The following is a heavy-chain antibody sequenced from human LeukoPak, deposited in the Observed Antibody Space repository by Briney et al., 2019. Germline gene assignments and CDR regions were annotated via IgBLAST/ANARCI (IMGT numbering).Heavy chain of an antibody. CDR3: ARGTGGRTSYYYYGMDV. CDR2: IWYDGSNK. Sequence: AGVSLRLSCAASGFTFSSYGMHWVRQAPGKGLEWVAVIWYDGSNKYYADSVKGRFTISRDNSKNTLYLQMNSLRAEDTAVYYCARGTGGRTSYYYYGMDVWGQGTTVTVS. J-gene: IGHJ6*02. V-gene: IGHV3-33*01. D-gene: IGHD3-16*01. CDR1: GFTFSSYG.